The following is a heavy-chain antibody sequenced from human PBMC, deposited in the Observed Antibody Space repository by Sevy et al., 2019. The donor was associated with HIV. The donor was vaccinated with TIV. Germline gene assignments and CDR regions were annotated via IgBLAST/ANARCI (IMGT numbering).Heavy chain of an antibody. V-gene: IGHV1-18*01. Sequence: ASVKVSCKASGYTFTSYGISWVRQAPGQGLEWMGWISAYNGNTNYPQKLQGRVTMTTDTSTSTAYMELRSLRSDDTAVYYCARTGPSQLVDYYYGMDVWGQGTTVTVSS. CDR2: ISAYNGNT. J-gene: IGHJ6*02. CDR1: GYTFTSYG. CDR3: ARTGPSQLVDYYYGMDV. D-gene: IGHD2-8*02.